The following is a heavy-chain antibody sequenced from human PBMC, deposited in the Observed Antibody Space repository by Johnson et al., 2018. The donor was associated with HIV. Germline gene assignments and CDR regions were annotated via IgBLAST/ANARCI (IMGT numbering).Heavy chain of an antibody. CDR2: INWNGGSI. D-gene: IGHD3-3*01. Sequence: VQLVESGGGLIQPGGSLRLSCAASGFTFSDYYMSWIRQAPGKGLEWVSGINWNGGSIHYADSVTGRFTLSRDNAKKSLYLQMNSLRAEDTALYHCARVTIFGVVIDHDAFDIWGQGAMVTVSS. J-gene: IGHJ3*02. CDR3: ARVTIFGVVIDHDAFDI. CDR1: GFTFSDYY. V-gene: IGHV3-20*01.